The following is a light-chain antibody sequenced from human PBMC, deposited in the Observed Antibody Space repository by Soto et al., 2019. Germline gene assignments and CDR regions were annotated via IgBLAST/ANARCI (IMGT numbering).Light chain of an antibody. CDR1: QSVSNNH. J-gene: IGKJ2*01. V-gene: IGKV3-20*01. CDR2: GAS. CDR3: QQYGSSTYT. Sequence: EIVLTQSPGSLSLSPRGRATLSCRASQSVSNNHLAWYQQKPGQAPRLLIYGASRRATGIPDRFSGSGSGTEFTLTISRLEPEDFAVYYRQQYGSSTYTFGQGTKVDIK.